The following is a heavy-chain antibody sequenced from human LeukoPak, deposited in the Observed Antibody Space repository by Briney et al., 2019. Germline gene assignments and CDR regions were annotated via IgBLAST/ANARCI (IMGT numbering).Heavy chain of an antibody. J-gene: IGHJ6*03. D-gene: IGHD2-2*01. CDR1: GFTFSSHG. V-gene: IGHV3-30*02. CDR2: IRYDGSNK. CDR3: AKDGVVVVPAASPYYYYMDV. Sequence: PGGSLRLSCAASGFTFSSHGMHWVRQAPGKGLEWVAFIRYDGSNKYYADSVKGRFTISRDNSKNTLYLQMNSLRAEDTAVYYCAKDGVVVVPAASPYYYYMDVWGRGTTVTVSS.